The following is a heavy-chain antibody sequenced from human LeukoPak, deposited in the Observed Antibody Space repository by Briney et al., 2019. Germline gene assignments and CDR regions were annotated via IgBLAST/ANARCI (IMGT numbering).Heavy chain of an antibody. CDR3: AREDSGSQVPLNY. V-gene: IGHV1-2*04. CDR1: GYTFTGYY. Sequence: ASVKVSCKASGYTFTGYYMHWVRQAPGQGLEWMGWINPNSGGTNYAQKFQGWVTMTRDTSISTAYMELSRLRSDDTAVYYCAREDSGSQVPLNYWGQGTLVTVSS. D-gene: IGHD1-26*01. CDR2: INPNSGGT. J-gene: IGHJ4*02.